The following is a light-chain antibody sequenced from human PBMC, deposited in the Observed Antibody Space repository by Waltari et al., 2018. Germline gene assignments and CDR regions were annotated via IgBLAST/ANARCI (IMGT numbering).Light chain of an antibody. V-gene: IGKV4-1*01. Sequence: DIVLTQSPDSLSVALGARATINCKSSQSLFYSSNNKNYLGWFQQKPGHPPKLLLYWASTRASGVPDRFSGSGSGTDFTLTISRLQADAVSVYYCQQYYSSITFGQGTRLEIK. CDR3: QQYYSSIT. CDR1: QSLFYSSNNKNY. CDR2: WAS. J-gene: IGKJ5*01.